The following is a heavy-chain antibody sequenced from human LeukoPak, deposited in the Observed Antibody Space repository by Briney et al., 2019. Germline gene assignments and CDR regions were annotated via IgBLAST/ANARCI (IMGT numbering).Heavy chain of an antibody. D-gene: IGHD2-15*01. CDR1: GFTFSSYA. CDR3: AKEAYCSGGSCYGGSDY. CDR2: ISGSGGST. J-gene: IGHJ4*02. Sequence: PGGSLRFSCAASGFTFSSYAMSWVRQAPGKGLEWVSAISGSGGSTYYADSVKGRFTISRDNSKNTLYLQMNSLRAEDTAVYYCAKEAYCSGGSCYGGSDYWGQGTLVTVSS. V-gene: IGHV3-23*01.